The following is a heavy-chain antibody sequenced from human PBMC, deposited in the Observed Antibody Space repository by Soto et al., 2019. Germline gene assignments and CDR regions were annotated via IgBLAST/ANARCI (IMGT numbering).Heavy chain of an antibody. J-gene: IGHJ5*01. Sequence: QVQLQQWGAGLLKPSETLSLTCAVYGGSFSGHYWSWIRQYPGKGLEWIAEINHRGSTNYNPSLNSPVPMSVDTSKNPFPLRLGSVTAADTAVYYCARGYPPSIFSTALATSYWFDSWGQGGLVTVSS. V-gene: IGHV4-34*01. CDR3: ARGYPPSIFSTALATSYWFDS. CDR1: GGSFSGHY. D-gene: IGHD2-21*01. CDR2: INHRGST.